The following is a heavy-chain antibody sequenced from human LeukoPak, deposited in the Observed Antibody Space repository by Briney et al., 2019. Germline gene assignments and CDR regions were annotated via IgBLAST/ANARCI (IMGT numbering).Heavy chain of an antibody. J-gene: IGHJ4*02. CDR1: GFTFSSYA. CDR3: AKVTWELRQTYHFFDF. V-gene: IGHV3-30*04. Sequence: GRSLRLSCAASGFTFSSYAMHWVRQAPGKGLECVAIMSYDGSHQYYADSVKGRFTISRDNSKNILYLQMDSLRAEDTAVYYCAKVTWELRQTYHFFDFWGQGTLVTVSS. D-gene: IGHD1-26*01. CDR2: MSYDGSHQ.